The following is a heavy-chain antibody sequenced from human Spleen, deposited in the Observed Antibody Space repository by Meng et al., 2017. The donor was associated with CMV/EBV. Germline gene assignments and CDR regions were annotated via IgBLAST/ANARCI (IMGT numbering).Heavy chain of an antibody. CDR1: GFCFDAYT. V-gene: IGHV3-43*01. CDR2: ISWDGADT. D-gene: IGHD6-19*01. J-gene: IGHJ4*02. CDR3: AKDIKRWGAGTFDY. Sequence: GESLKISCAASGFCFDAYTMHWVRQRPGKGLEWVSHISWDGADTYYAYSLKCRFTISRDKGKHSLSLQITRLSTEYNAVYYCAKDIKRWGAGTFDYWGQGTLVTVSS.